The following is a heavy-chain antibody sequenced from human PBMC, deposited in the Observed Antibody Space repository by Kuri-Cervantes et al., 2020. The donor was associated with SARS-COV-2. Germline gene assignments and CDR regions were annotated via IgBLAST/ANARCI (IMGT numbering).Heavy chain of an antibody. CDR2: ISYDGSNK. CDR1: GFTFSSYA. CDR3: ARDKTIVGATIVY. D-gene: IGHD1-26*01. Sequence: GESLKISCAASGFTFSSYAMHWVRQAPGKELEWVAVISYDGSNKYYADSVKGRFTISRGNSKNTLYLQMNSLRAEDTAVYYCARDKTIVGATIVYWGQGTLVTVSS. V-gene: IGHV3-30*04. J-gene: IGHJ4*02.